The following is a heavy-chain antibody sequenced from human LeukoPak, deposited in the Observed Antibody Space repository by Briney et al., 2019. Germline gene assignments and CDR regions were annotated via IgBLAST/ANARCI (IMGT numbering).Heavy chain of an antibody. CDR1: GGSFSGYY. J-gene: IGHJ4*02. D-gene: IGHD5-24*01. CDR2: INHSGST. V-gene: IGHV4-34*01. CDR3: ARDASTIRFDY. Sequence: RASETLSLTCAVYGGSFSGYYWSWIRQPPGKGLEWIGEINHSGSTNYNPSLKSRVTISVDTSKNQFSLKLSSVTAADTAVYYCARDASTIRFDYWGQGTLVTVSS.